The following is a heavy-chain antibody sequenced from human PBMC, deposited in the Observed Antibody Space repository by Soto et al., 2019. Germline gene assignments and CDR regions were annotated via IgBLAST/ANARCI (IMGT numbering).Heavy chain of an antibody. CDR2: IYYSGST. J-gene: IGHJ4*02. V-gene: IGHV4-31*03. Sequence: SETLSLTCTVSGGSISSGGYYWSWIRQHPGKGLEWIGYIYYSGSTYYNPSLKSRVTISVDTSKNQFSLKLSSVTAADTAVYYCARDSTGYFDYWGQGTLVTVSS. CDR1: GGSISSGGYY. CDR3: ARDSTGYFDY.